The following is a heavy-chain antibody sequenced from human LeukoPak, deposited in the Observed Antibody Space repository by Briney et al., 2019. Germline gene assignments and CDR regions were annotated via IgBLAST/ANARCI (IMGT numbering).Heavy chain of an antibody. J-gene: IGHJ4*02. CDR1: GFTFSNAW. CDR2: IKSKTDGGTT. V-gene: IGHV3-15*01. Sequence: GGSLRLSCAASGFTFSNAWMSWVRQAPGKGLEWVGRIKSKTDGGTTDYAAPVKGRFTISRDDSKNTLYLQMNSLKTEDTAVYYWTTEIRYEWLFDYWRQGTLVTVSS. D-gene: IGHD3-3*01. CDR3: TTEIRYEWLFDY.